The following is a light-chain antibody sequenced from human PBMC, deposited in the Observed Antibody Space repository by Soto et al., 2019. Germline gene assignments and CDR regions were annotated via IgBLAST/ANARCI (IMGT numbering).Light chain of an antibody. J-gene: IGKJ5*01. CDR1: QSVSSN. Sequence: EMVLTQSPATLAVSPGERFTLSCRASQSVSSNLAWYQQKVGQAPRLLIYGASTRATGIPARFSGSGSGTEFTLTISSLQSEDFAVYYCQQRSNWPITFGQGTRLEIK. V-gene: IGKV3-15*01. CDR2: GAS. CDR3: QQRSNWPIT.